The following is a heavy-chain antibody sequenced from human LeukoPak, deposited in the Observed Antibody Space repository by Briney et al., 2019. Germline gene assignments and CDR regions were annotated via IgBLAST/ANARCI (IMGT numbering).Heavy chain of an antibody. J-gene: IGHJ4*02. CDR2: INPYSGAI. CDR3: ARHPKSQLLLDY. D-gene: IGHD2-2*01. CDR1: GFTFTDEY. Sequence: GASVKVSCKSSGFTFTDEYIHWVRQAPGQGLEWMGWINPYSGAINYAQKFQGRATLTRDTSISTAYMELSRLTSGATAVYSCARHPKSQLLLDYWGQGTPVTVSS. V-gene: IGHV1-2*02.